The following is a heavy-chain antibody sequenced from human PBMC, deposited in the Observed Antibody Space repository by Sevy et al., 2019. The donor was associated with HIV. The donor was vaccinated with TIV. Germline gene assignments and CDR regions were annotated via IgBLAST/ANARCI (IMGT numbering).Heavy chain of an antibody. CDR1: GFTFNTYA. CDR2: ISYDGGSK. J-gene: IGHJ4*02. V-gene: IGHV3-30-3*01. CDR3: ARGRAIAAAGTLDY. D-gene: IGHD6-13*01. Sequence: GGSLRLSYAASGFTFNTYAMHWVRQAPGKGLEWVAVISYDGGSKYYADSVKGRFTISRDNSKNTLYLQMISLRPEDSAIYYCARGRAIAAAGTLDYWGQGTLVTVSS.